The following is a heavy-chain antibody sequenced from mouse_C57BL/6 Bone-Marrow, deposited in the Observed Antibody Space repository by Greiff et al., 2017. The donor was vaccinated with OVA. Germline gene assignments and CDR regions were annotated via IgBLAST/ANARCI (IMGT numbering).Heavy chain of an antibody. CDR2: IDPSDSET. CDR3: AREGLYDYDDGGYYLDY. V-gene: IGHV1-52*01. Sequence: QVQLQQPGAELVRPGSSVKLSCKASGYTFTSYWMHWVKQRPIQGLEWIGNIDPSDSETHYNQKFKDKATLTVDKSSSTAYMQLSSMTSEDSAVYYCAREGLYDYDDGGYYLDYWGQGTTLTVSS. J-gene: IGHJ2*01. CDR1: GYTFTSYW. D-gene: IGHD2-4*01.